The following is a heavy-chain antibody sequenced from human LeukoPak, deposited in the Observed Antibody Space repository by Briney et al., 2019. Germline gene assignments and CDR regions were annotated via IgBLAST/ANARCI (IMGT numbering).Heavy chain of an antibody. CDR2: IYYSGST. V-gene: IGHV4-39*01. CDR1: GGSISSSSYY. J-gene: IGHJ3*02. CDR3: ARRHYDSSGYYYGDAFDI. Sequence: SETLSLTCTVSGGSISSSSYYWGWIRQPPGKGLEWIGSIYYSGSTYYNPSLKSRVTISVDTSKNQFSLKLSSVTAADTAVYYCARRHYDSSGYYYGDAFDIWGQGTMVTVSS. D-gene: IGHD3-22*01.